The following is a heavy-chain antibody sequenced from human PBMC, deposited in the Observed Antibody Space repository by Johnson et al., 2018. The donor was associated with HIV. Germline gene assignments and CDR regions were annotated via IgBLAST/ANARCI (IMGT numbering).Heavy chain of an antibody. CDR1: GFTVSASS. J-gene: IGHJ3*02. D-gene: IGHD3-16*01. CDR2: IYTGDST. CDR3: AISIPRPGWGDAFDI. Sequence: EQLVESGGGLIQPGGSLRLSCAASGFTVSASSMTWVRQAPGEGLKWVSLIYTGDSTSYADSVKGRFTISTDTSKNTLYLQMTALRAEDTAVYYCAISIPRPGWGDAFDIWGQGTMVTVSS. V-gene: IGHV3-53*01.